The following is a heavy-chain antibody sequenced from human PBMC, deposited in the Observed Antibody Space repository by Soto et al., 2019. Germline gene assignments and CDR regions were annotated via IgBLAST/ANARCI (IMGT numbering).Heavy chain of an antibody. CDR3: ARVIVLVPAGKGGMDV. J-gene: IGHJ6*02. CDR1: GFTVSSNY. CDR2: MYNGGTT. D-gene: IGHD2-2*01. V-gene: IGHV3-53*01. Sequence: EVQLVESGGGLIQPGGSLRLSCAASGFTVSSNYMNWVRQAPGKGQEWVSIMYNGGTTYYGDSVKGRFTISRDDSKNTLYLQMNSLRAEDTAVYYCARVIVLVPAGKGGMDVWGQGTTVTVSS.